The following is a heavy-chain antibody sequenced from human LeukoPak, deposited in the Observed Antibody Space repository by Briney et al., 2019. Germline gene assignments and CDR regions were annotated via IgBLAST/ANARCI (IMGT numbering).Heavy chain of an antibody. CDR3: TRASYDSMDGIDY. CDR1: GFTFGDYA. Sequence: PGGSLRLSCTASGFTFGDYAMSWVRQAPGKGLERVGFIRSKAYGGTTEYAASVKGRFTISRDDSKSIAYLQMNSLKTEDTAVYYCTRASYDSMDGIDYWGQGTLVTVSS. D-gene: IGHD3-22*01. J-gene: IGHJ4*02. V-gene: IGHV3-49*04. CDR2: IRSKAYGGTT.